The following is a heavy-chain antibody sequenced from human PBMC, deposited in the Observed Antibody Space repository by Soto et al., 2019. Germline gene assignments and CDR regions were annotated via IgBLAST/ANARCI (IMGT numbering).Heavy chain of an antibody. D-gene: IGHD3-22*01. CDR1: GGTFSSYA. J-gene: IGHJ5*02. CDR2: IIPIFGTA. CDR3: ARRLPNYYDSSGYPNWFDP. Sequence: ASVKVSCKASGGTFSSYAISWVRQAPGQGLEWMGGIIPIFGTANYAQKFQGRVTITADESTSTAYMELSSLRSEDTAVYYCARRLPNYYDSSGYPNWFDPWGQGTLVTVSS. V-gene: IGHV1-69*13.